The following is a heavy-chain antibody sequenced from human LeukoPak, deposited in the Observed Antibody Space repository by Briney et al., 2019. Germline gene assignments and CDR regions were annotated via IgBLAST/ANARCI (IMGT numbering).Heavy chain of an antibody. V-gene: IGHV3-11*04. CDR3: VRGQLWSYYHDY. Sequence: PGGSLRLSCAASGFTFSDRYMSWVRQTPGKGLEWVSYISSSGSTIYYADSVKGRFTISRDNAKNTVYLEMNSLRAEDTAVYYCVRGQLWSYYHDYWGQGTLVTVSS. J-gene: IGHJ4*02. CDR2: ISSSGSTI. D-gene: IGHD5-18*01. CDR1: GFTFSDRY.